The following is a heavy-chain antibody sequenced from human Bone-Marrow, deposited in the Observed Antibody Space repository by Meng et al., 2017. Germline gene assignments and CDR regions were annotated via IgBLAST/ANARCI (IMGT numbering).Heavy chain of an antibody. CDR1: GGSFSGYY. V-gene: IGHV4-34*01. Sequence: SETLSLTCAVYGGSFSGYYWSWICQPPGQGLEWSGEINNSGSTNYNPSLKSRVTISVDTSKNQFSLKLSSVTAADTAVYYCAGGGGYDILTTVTVYYFDYWGQGTLVTVSS. CDR2: INNSGST. D-gene: IGHD3-9*01. CDR3: AGGGGYDILTTVTVYYFDY. J-gene: IGHJ4*02.